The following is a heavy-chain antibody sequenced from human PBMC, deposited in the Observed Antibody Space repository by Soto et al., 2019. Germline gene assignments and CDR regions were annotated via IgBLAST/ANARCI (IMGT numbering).Heavy chain of an antibody. V-gene: IGHV3-30-3*01. CDR3: ARKLRNQPVYYYYYGMDV. D-gene: IGHD2-2*01. J-gene: IGHJ6*02. Sequence: GGSLRLSCAASGFTFSSYAMHWVRQAPGKGLKWVAVISYDGSNKYYADSVKGRFTISRDNSRNTLYLQMNSLRAEDTAVYYCARKLRNQPVYYYYYGMDVWGQGTTVTVSS. CDR2: ISYDGSNK. CDR1: GFTFSSYA.